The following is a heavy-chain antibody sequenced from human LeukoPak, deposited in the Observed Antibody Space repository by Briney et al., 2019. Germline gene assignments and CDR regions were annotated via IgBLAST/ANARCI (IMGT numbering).Heavy chain of an antibody. D-gene: IGHD6-19*01. V-gene: IGHV3-23*01. J-gene: IGHJ6*03. CDR2: ISGSGGST. CDR1: GFTFDDYA. CDR3: AKGSGWSETYYYYYMDV. Sequence: GGSLRLSCAASGFTFDDYAMHWVRQAPGKGLEWVSGISGSGGSTYYADSVKGRFTISRDNSKNTLYLQMNSLRAEDTAVYYCAKGSGWSETYYYYYMDVWGKGTTVTVSS.